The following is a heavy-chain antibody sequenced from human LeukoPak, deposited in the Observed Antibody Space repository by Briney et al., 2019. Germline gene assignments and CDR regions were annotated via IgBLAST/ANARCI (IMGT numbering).Heavy chain of an antibody. Sequence: SETLSLTCTVSGGSISRSSYYWGWIRQPPGKGLEWIGSMYYSGSTYYNPSLKSRVTISVDTSKSQFSLKLSSVTAADTAVYYCARGLSWGASGYDFWGQGTLVTVSS. D-gene: IGHD5-12*01. CDR1: GGSISRSSYY. J-gene: IGHJ4*02. CDR2: MYYSGST. CDR3: ARGLSWGASGYDF. V-gene: IGHV4-39*07.